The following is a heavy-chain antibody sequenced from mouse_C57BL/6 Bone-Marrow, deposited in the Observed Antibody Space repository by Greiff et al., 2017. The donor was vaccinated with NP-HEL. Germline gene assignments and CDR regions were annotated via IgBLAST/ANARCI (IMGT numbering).Heavy chain of an antibody. CDR3: AREGFAY. J-gene: IGHJ3*01. V-gene: IGHV1-52*01. CDR2: IDPSDSET. CDR1: GYTFTSYW. Sequence: QQSCKASGYTFTSYWMHWVKQRPIQGLEWIGNIDPSDSETHYNQNFKDKATLTVDKSSSTAYLQLSSLTSEDSAVYYCAREGFAYWGPGTLVTVSA.